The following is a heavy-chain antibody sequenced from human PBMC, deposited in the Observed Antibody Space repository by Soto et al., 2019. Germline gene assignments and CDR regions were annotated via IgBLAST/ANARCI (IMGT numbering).Heavy chain of an antibody. CDR1: GFTFSSYS. CDR2: ISSSSSYI. V-gene: IGHV3-21*01. D-gene: IGHD1-20*01. Sequence: PGGSLILSCAASGFTFSSYSMNWVRQAPGKGLEWVSSISSSSSYIYYADSVKGRFTISRDNAKNSLYLQMNSLRAEDTAVYYCARDPYNWNPFDYWGQGTLVTVSS. CDR3: ARDPYNWNPFDY. J-gene: IGHJ4*02.